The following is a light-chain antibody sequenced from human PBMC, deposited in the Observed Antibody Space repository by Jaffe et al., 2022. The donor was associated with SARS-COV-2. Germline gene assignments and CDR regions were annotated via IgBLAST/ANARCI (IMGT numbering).Light chain of an antibody. Sequence: EIVMTQSPATLSVSPGERATLSCRASQSVSSNLAWYQQKPGQAPRLLIYGASTRATGIPARFSGSGSGTEFTLTISSLQSEDFAVYYCQQYNNWPWGFMYTFGQGTKLEIK. CDR3: QQYNNWPWGFMYT. CDR2: GAS. J-gene: IGKJ2*01. V-gene: IGKV3-15*01. CDR1: QSVSSN.